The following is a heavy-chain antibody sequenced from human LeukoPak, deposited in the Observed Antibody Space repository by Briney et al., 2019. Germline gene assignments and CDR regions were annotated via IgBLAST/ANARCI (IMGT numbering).Heavy chain of an antibody. J-gene: IGHJ3*02. V-gene: IGHV3-48*03. CDR3: APMECGGDCYQDDAFDI. Sequence: GGSLRLSCAASGFTFSSYEMNWVRQAPGKGLEWVSYISSSGSTIYYADSVKGRFTISRDNAKNSLYLQMNSLRAEDTAVYYCAPMECGGDCYQDDAFDIWGQGTMVTVSS. D-gene: IGHD2-21*02. CDR1: GFTFSSYE. CDR2: ISSSGSTI.